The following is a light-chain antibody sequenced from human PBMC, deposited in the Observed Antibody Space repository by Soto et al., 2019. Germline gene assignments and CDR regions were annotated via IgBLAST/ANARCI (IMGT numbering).Light chain of an antibody. CDR1: QSISSTY. J-gene: IGKJ4*01. CDR2: GAS. V-gene: IGKV3-20*01. CDR3: QQYSGSPPLT. Sequence: ENVLTQSPGTLSLSPGERATLSCRASQSISSTYLAWYQQKPGQPPRLLMYGASNRATGIPDRFSGSGSGTDFPLTISRLEPEDFAVYYCQQYSGSPPLTFGGGTKVEIK.